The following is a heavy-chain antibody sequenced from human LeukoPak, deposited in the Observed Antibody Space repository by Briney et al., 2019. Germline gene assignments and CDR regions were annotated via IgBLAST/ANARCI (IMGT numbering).Heavy chain of an antibody. D-gene: IGHD5-24*01. V-gene: IGHV4-38-2*01. CDR2: IYHSGST. CDR1: GYAISSGYY. CDR3: ARQLPHGYNFYY. Sequence: PSETLSLTCAVSGYAISSGYYWGWIRQPPGKELEWIGSIYHSGSTYYNPSLKSRVTISVDTSKNQFSLKLSSVTAADTAVYYCARQLPHGYNFYYWGQGTLVTVSS. J-gene: IGHJ4*02.